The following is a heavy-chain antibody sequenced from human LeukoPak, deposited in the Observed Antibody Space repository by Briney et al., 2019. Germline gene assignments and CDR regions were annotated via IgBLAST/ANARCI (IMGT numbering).Heavy chain of an antibody. V-gene: IGHV2-70*04. CDR1: GFSLSTSGMR. CDR2: IDWDDDK. Sequence: SGPTLVNPTLTLTLTCTFSGFSLSTSGMRVSWIRQPPGKALEWLARIDWDDDKFYSTSLKTRLTISKDTSKNQVVLTMTNMDPVDTATYYCARMSSSSLDYYYMDVWGRGTTVTVSS. D-gene: IGHD6-6*01. CDR3: ARMSSSSLDYYYMDV. J-gene: IGHJ6*03.